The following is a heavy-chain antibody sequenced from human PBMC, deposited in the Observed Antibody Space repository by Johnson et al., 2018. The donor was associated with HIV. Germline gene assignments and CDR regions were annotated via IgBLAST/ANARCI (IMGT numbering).Heavy chain of an antibody. CDR1: GFTFSSYA. CDR3: AKVGGYSGYGHLEAFDI. Sequence: VQLVESGGGVVQPGRSLRLSCAASGFTFSSYAMHWVRQAPGKGLEWVAVISYDGSNKYYADSVKGRFTISRDNAKKSLFLLMNSLRAEDTALYYCAKVGGYSGYGHLEAFDIWGQGTMVTVSS. D-gene: IGHD5-12*01. V-gene: IGHV3-30*04. CDR2: ISYDGSNK. J-gene: IGHJ3*02.